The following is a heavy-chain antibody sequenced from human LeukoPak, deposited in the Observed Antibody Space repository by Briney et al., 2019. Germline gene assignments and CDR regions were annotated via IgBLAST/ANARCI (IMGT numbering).Heavy chain of an antibody. CDR2: IDPNSGGT. Sequence: ASVKVSCKASGYTFTGYYMHWVRQAPGQGLEWMGWIDPNSGGTNYAQKFHGRVTMTRDTSISTAYMELSRLRSDDTAVYYCAREAYYYDSSGSPYYMDVWGKGTTVTVSS. D-gene: IGHD3-22*01. CDR3: AREAYYYDSSGSPYYMDV. V-gene: IGHV1-2*02. J-gene: IGHJ6*03. CDR1: GYTFTGYY.